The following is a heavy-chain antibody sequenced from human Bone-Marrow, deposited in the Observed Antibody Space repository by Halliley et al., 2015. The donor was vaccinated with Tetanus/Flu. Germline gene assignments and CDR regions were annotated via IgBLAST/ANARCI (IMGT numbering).Heavy chain of an antibody. CDR2: IYYSGGP. Sequence: IGYIYYSGGPNYTPSLKCRLSISADTSKNPFFLKLPAVTAADTAVYYCSKGGGYSSGGRYSFDSWGQGALVTVSS. CDR3: SKGGGYSSGGRYSFDS. V-gene: IGHV4-31*02. J-gene: IGHJ4*02. D-gene: IGHD6-19*01.